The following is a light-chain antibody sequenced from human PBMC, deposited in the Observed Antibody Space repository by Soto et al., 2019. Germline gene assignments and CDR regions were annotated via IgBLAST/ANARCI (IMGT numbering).Light chain of an antibody. V-gene: IGLV2-14*01. J-gene: IGLJ2*01. CDR1: YSDIGSFNY. Sequence: QYALTQPASVSGSPGQSITISCTGSYSDIGSFNYVSWYQQHPGKAPKLMIYDVINRPSGVSNRFYGSKSDNTASLTISGLQVEDEADYYCSSYTSSSTVVFGGGTKLTVL. CDR3: SSYTSSSTVV. CDR2: DVI.